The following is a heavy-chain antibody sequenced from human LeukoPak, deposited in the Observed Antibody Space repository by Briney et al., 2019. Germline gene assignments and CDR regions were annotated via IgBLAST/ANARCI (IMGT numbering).Heavy chain of an antibody. Sequence: GASVKVSCKTSGGTFSSFAVTWVRQTPGQGLEWMGGIIPIFGTTNYAQKFQDRVTITADKSTSTAYMKLSSLRSEDTAVYFCARGGRKFWSGLPRNWFDPWGQGTLVTVSS. J-gene: IGHJ5*02. CDR3: ARGGRKFWSGLPRNWFDP. V-gene: IGHV1-69*06. CDR1: GGTFSSFA. D-gene: IGHD3-3*01. CDR2: IIPIFGTT.